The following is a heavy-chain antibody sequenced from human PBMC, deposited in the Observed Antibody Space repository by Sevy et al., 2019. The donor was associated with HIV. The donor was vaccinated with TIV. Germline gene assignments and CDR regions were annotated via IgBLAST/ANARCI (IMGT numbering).Heavy chain of an antibody. CDR1: GYTFTTYD. J-gene: IGHJ4*02. CDR2: MNPSRGNK. D-gene: IGHD3-10*01. CDR3: ARRRGFGELLGLGY. V-gene: IGHV1-8*01. Sequence: ASVKVSCRTSGYTFTTYDINWVRQATGQGLEWMGWMNPSRGNKGSAQKFQGRLTMTRETSTSTAYMGLISLEFQDTAVYSGARRRGFGELLGLGYWGQGTLVTVSS.